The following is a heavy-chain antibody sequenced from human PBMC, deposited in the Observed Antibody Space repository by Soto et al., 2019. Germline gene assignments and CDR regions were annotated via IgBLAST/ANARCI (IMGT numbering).Heavy chain of an antibody. D-gene: IGHD6-13*01. CDR2: ISGSGGST. J-gene: IGHJ6*02. CDR3: AKRKAAGGTPYYYYGMDV. CDR1: GFTFSNYA. Sequence: EVQLLESGGGLVQPGGSLRLSCAASGFTFSNYAMSWVRQAPGKGLEWVSGISGSGGSTYYADSVKGRFTISRDNSKNTLYLQMNSLRAEDPAVYYCAKRKAAGGTPYYYYGMDVWGQGTTVTVSS. V-gene: IGHV3-23*01.